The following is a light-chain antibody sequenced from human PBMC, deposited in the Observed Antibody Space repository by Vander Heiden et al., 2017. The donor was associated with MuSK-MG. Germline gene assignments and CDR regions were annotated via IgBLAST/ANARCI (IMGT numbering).Light chain of an antibody. Sequence: ETALTHSSVTLSLSPGERATLSCRSSQSVSSSYLAWYQQKPGRAPRLLIYGASSRATGIPDRFSGRGSGTDFTLTISRLEPEDFAVYYCQQYGNSPLITFGQGTRLEIK. CDR2: GAS. CDR1: QSVSSSY. J-gene: IGKJ5*01. V-gene: IGKV3-20*01. CDR3: QQYGNSPLIT.